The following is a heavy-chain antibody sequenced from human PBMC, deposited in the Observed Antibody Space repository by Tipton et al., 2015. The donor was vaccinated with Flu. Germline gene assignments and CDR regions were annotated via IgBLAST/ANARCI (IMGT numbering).Heavy chain of an antibody. CDR2: IYYSGST. Sequence: TLSLTCTVSGGSISSSSYYWGWIRQPPGKGLEWIGSIYYSGSTYYNPSLKSRVTISVDTSKNQFSLKLSSVTAADTAVYYCASGLNWLIDYWCQGTLVTVSS. CDR1: GGSISSSSYY. J-gene: IGHJ4*02. CDR3: ASGLNWLIDY. V-gene: IGHV4-39*07. D-gene: IGHD1-1*01.